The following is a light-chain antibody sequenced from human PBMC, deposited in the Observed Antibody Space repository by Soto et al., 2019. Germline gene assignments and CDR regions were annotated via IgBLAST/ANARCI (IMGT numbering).Light chain of an antibody. J-gene: IGKJ5*01. CDR1: QSISTW. V-gene: IGKV1-5*01. CDR2: AAS. CDR3: QQYNDYIT. Sequence: DTQMTQSPSTLSASIGDRVTITCRASQSISTWLAWYQQKPGKAPKLLIYAASTLENGVPTRFSGTGSETEFTLTVSSLQPDDSATYYCQQYNDYITFGQGTRLDIK.